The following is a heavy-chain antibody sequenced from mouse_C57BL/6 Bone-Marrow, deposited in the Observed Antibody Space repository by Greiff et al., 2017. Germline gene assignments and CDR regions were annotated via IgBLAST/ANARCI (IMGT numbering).Heavy chain of an antibody. J-gene: IGHJ3*01. V-gene: IGHV3-6*01. Sequence: VQLKESGPGLVKPSQSLSLTCSVTGYSITSGYYWNWIRQFPGNKLEWMGYISYDGSNNYNPSLKNRISITRDTSKNQFFLKLNSVTTEDTATYCCARRGAAQAPFAYWGQGTLVTVSA. D-gene: IGHD3-2*02. CDR3: ARRGAAQAPFAY. CDR1: GYSITSGYY. CDR2: ISYDGSN.